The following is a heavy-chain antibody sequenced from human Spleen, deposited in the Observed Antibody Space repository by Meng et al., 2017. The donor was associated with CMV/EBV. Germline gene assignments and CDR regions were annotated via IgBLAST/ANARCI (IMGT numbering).Heavy chain of an antibody. J-gene: IGHJ4*02. CDR1: VGAMSNGNSA. D-gene: IGHD6-19*01. Sequence: SCPRVVEPLQPPSAPRCVAVGAMSNGNSARGVIRQPPGKGLEWIGYIHHSGSAYYNPSLKSRVSISVDTSKNQFSLNLNSMTAADTAVYYCVREGVAGYHYFDYWGQGTLVTVSS. V-gene: IGHV4-30-4*01. CDR2: IHHSGSA. CDR3: VREGVAGYHYFDY.